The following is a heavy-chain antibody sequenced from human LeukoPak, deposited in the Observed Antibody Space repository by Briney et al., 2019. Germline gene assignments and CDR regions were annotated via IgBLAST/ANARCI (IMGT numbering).Heavy chain of an antibody. D-gene: IGHD2-2*02. V-gene: IGHV3-21*01. J-gene: IGHJ4*01. CDR1: GVTLSSYS. CDR3: ARVYCSSTSCYTGAIDY. Sequence: GGSLRLSCAASGVTLSSYSMNWVRQAPGKGLEWVSSISSSSSYIYYADSVKGRFTISRDNAKNSLYLQMNSLRAEDTAVYYCARVYCSSTSCYTGAIDYWGHGTLVTVSS. CDR2: ISSSSSYI.